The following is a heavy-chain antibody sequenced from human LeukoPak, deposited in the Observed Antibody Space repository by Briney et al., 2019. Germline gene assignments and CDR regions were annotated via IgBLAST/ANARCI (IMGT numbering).Heavy chain of an antibody. D-gene: IGHD4-17*01. CDR3: ARAPGEGWFDP. Sequence: PGGSLRLSCAASGFTFSSYWMSWVRQAPGKGLEWVVSIKQDGSEKYYVDSVKGRFTISRDNAKNSLYLQMNSLRAEDTALYYCARAPGEGWFDPWGQGTLVTVSS. V-gene: IGHV3-7*01. CDR2: IKQDGSEK. CDR1: GFTFSSYW. J-gene: IGHJ5*02.